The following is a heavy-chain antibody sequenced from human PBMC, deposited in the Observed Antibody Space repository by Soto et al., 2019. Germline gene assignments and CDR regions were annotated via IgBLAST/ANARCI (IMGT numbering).Heavy chain of an antibody. V-gene: IGHV3-9*01. CDR2: VSWNSGTV. Sequence: EVQMVESGGTLVQPGRSLRLSCAASGFSFDEYAMHWVRQVPGKGLGWVSGVSWNSGTVGYGDSVKGRFTISRDNDKNSLYLQMNSLRAEYTAMYYCAKVFCSSAKCYTYSYMDVWGKGTAVTVSS. D-gene: IGHD3-9*01. CDR3: AKVFCSSAKCYTYSYMDV. CDR1: GFSFDEYA. J-gene: IGHJ6*03.